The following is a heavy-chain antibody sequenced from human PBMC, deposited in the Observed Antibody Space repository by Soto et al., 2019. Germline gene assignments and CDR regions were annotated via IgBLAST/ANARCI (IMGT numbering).Heavy chain of an antibody. J-gene: IGHJ4*02. CDR2: IYYSGST. CDR1: GGSISSGDYY. CDR3: ARGLAFWSGYYYFDY. Sequence: SETLSLTCTVSGGSISSGDYYWSWIRQPPGKGLEWIGYIYYSGSTYYNPSLKSRVTISVDTSKNQFSLKLSSVTAADTAVYYCARGLAFWSGYYYFDYWGQGTLVTVSS. D-gene: IGHD3-3*01. V-gene: IGHV4-30-4*01.